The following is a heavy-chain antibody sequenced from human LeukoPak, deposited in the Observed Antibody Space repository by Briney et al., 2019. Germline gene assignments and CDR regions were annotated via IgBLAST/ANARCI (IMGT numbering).Heavy chain of an antibody. Sequence: GGSLRLSFAASGXTVSSNYMSWVRQAPGKGLEWVSVLYSDGRTYYADSVKGRFTISRDNSKNTLYLQMNSLRAEDTAVYYCATGSSSSSYFDYWGQGTLVTVSS. CDR2: LYSDGRT. D-gene: IGHD6-6*01. J-gene: IGHJ4*02. V-gene: IGHV3-66*01. CDR1: GXTVSSNY. CDR3: ATGSSSSSYFDY.